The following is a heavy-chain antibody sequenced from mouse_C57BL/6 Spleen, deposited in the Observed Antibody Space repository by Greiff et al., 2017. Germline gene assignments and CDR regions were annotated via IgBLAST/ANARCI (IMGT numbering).Heavy chain of an antibody. J-gene: IGHJ3*01. D-gene: IGHD2-4*01. V-gene: IGHV1-62-2*01. Sequence: VQLQQSGAELVTPGASVKLSCKASGYTFTEYTLHWVQQRSGPGLEWIGWFYPGRGSIKYNEKFKDKATLTADKSSRNVYMELSRMTSEEAAVYFCARHEGRLSGYEYDGFAYWGQGTLVTVSA. CDR3: ARHEGRLSGYEYDGFAY. CDR2: FYPGRGSI. CDR1: GYTFTEYT.